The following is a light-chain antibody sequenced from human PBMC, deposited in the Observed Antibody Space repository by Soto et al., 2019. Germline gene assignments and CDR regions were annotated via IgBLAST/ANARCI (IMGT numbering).Light chain of an antibody. J-gene: IGKJ1*01. V-gene: IGKV1-39*01. CDR3: QQSYSTPQT. Sequence: DIQMTQSPSSLSASVGDRVTITCRASQSISNYLNWYQQKQGKAPNLLIYASSSLQSGVPSRFSGSGSGTDFTLTISSLQPEDFATYYGQQSYSTPQTFGQGTTVEIK. CDR1: QSISNY. CDR2: ASS.